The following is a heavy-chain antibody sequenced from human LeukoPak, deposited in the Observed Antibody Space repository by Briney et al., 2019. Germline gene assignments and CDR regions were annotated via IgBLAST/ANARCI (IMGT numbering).Heavy chain of an antibody. Sequence: QPGGSLRLSCAASGFTFSSYEMNWVRQAPGKGLEWVSYISSIGSAIYYADSVKGRFTISRDNAKNSLYLQMNSLRAEDTAVYYCARGISGYDFCYFYYMDVWGKGTTVTVSS. CDR1: GFTFSSYE. J-gene: IGHJ6*03. CDR2: ISSIGSAI. V-gene: IGHV3-48*03. D-gene: IGHD5-12*01. CDR3: ARGISGYDFCYFYYMDV.